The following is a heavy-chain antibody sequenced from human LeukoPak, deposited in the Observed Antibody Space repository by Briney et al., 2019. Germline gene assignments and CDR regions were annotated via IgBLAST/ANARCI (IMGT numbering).Heavy chain of an antibody. CDR2: IIPIFGTA. CDR3: ASSYYYDSSGYSNYYYYYGMDV. J-gene: IGHJ6*02. V-gene: IGHV1-69*13. Sequence: ASVKVSCKASGGTFSSYAISWVRQAPGQGLEWMGGIIPIFGTANYAQKFQGRVTITADESTSTAYMELSSLRSEDTAVYYCASSYYYDSSGYSNYYYYYGMDVWGQGTTVTVSS. D-gene: IGHD3-22*01. CDR1: GGTFSSYA.